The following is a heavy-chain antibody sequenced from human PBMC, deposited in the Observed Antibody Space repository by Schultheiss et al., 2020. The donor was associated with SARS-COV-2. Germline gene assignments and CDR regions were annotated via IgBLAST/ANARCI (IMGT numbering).Heavy chain of an antibody. Sequence: SETLSLTCTVSGGSISSSSYYWGWIRQPPGKGLDPIGNIYFTGITKYNPSLKSRVTISIDTSKNQFSLKLGSVTAADTAVYFCARATRVESLFSVRGGSFDFWGRGALVTVSS. CDR1: GGSISSSSYY. CDR2: IYFTGIT. V-gene: IGHV4-61*05. CDR3: ARATRVESLFSVRGGSFDF. D-gene: IGHD5-24*01. J-gene: IGHJ4*02.